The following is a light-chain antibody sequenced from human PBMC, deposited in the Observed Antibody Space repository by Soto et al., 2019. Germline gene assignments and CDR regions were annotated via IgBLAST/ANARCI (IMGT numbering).Light chain of an antibody. J-gene: IGLJ1*01. CDR2: EVT. CDR3: CSYAGSSSSI. Sequence: QSVLTQPASMSGSPGQSITISCSGTSSDVGTYNLVSWYQQYPGKAPRLMIYEVTKRPSGVSNRFSGSKSGNTASLTISGLQPEDEADYYCCSYAGSSSSIFGTGTKLTVL. V-gene: IGLV2-23*02. CDR1: SSDVGTYNL.